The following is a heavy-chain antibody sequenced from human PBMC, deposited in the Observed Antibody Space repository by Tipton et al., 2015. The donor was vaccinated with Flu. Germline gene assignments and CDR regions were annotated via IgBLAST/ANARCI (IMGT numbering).Heavy chain of an antibody. CDR3: AREGRNSGGLDY. CDR1: GGSISSSSYH. V-gene: IGHV4-39*07. Sequence: TLSLTCTVSGGSISSSSYHWGWIRQPPGMGLEWIGSVHYSGSTYQNPSLESRVTISVDTSKILFSLKLSSVTAADTAVYFCAREGRNSGGLDYWGQGTLVTVSS. D-gene: IGHD2-15*01. CDR2: VHYSGST. J-gene: IGHJ4*02.